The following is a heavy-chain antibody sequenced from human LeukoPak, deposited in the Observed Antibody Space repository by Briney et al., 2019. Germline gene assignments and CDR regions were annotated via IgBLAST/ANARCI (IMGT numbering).Heavy chain of an antibody. CDR3: ARDNLGGWFDP. Sequence: ASVKVSCKASGYTFTGYYIHWVRQAPGQWLEWMGWINPNSGGTNYAQKFQGRVTMTRDTSISTAYMELSRLRSDDTAVYYCARDNLGGWFDPWGQGTLVTVSS. J-gene: IGHJ5*02. D-gene: IGHD1-20*01. CDR2: INPNSGGT. V-gene: IGHV1-2*02. CDR1: GYTFTGYY.